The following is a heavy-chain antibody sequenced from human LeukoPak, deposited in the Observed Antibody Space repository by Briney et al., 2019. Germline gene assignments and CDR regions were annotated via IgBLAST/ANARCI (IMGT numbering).Heavy chain of an antibody. CDR1: GYTFTSYY. D-gene: IGHD6-13*01. J-gene: IGHJ3*02. CDR3: ASSSPHLVAFDI. V-gene: IGHV1-46*01. CDR2: INPTGGST. Sequence: GASVKVSCKASGYTFTSYYMHWVRQAPGQGLEWMGLINPTGGSTGYAQKFQGRVTMTRDMSTSTDYMELRSLRSDDTAVYYCASSSPHLVAFDIWGQGTMVTVSS.